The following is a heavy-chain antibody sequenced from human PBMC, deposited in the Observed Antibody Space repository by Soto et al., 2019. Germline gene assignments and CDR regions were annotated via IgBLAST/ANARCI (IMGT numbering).Heavy chain of an antibody. Sequence: GGSLRLSCTASGLNFEKCSFNWVRQPPRKGPEWLASISPASTYIRYADSVKGRFTISRDNARNSLSLQMMSLRADDTAMYYCAADTGDIEVVPATTWGQGTLVTVS. CDR1: GLNFEKCS. D-gene: IGHD2-15*01. V-gene: IGHV3-21*04. J-gene: IGHJ4*02. CDR2: ISPASTYI. CDR3: AADTGDIEVVPATT.